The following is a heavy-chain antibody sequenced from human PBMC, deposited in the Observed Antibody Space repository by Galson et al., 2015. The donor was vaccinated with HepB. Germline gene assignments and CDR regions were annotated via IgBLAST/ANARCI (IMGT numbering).Heavy chain of an antibody. D-gene: IGHD3-3*01. V-gene: IGHV3-30*18. J-gene: IGHJ6*02. CDR2: ISYDGSNK. CDR3: AKDSRPGFGVVKAGGYMDV. CDR1: GFTFSRYG. Sequence: SLRLSCAASGFTFSRYGMHWVRQAPGKGLEWVAVISYDGSNKYYADSVKGRFTISRDNSKNTLYLQMNSLRAEDTAVYYCAKDSRPGFGVVKAGGYMDVWGQGTTVTVSS.